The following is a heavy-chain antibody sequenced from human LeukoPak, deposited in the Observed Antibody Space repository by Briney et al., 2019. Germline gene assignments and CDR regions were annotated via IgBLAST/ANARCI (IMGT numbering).Heavy chain of an antibody. CDR2: IYYSGTV. J-gene: IGHJ6*02. Sequence: PSETLSLTCTVSGGSISSYYWSWIRQPPGKGLEWIGNIYYSGTVNYSPSLKSRVTISVATSNNQFSLNLLFVTAADSAVYYCARGWDTGYGYYGMDVWGQGTTVTVSS. V-gene: IGHV4-59*01. CDR1: GGSISSYY. CDR3: ARGWDTGYGYYGMDV. D-gene: IGHD5-18*01.